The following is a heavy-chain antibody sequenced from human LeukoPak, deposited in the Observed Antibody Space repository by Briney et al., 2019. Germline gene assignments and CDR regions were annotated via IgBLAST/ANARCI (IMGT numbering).Heavy chain of an antibody. V-gene: IGHV4-30-4*08. D-gene: IGHD3-22*01. J-gene: IGHJ4*02. Sequence: SETLSLTCTVSGGSISSGDYYWSWIRQPPGKGQEWIGYIYYSGSTYYNPSLKSRVTISVDTSKNQFSLKLSSVTAADTAVYYCARDPVDYYDSSGYRTGYWGQGTLVTVSS. CDR3: ARDPVDYYDSSGYRTGY. CDR1: GGSISSGDYY. CDR2: IYYSGST.